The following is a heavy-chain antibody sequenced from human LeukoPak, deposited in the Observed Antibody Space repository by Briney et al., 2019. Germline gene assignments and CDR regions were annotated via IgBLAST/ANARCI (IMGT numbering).Heavy chain of an antibody. CDR2: IYHSGST. V-gene: IGHV4-38-2*02. Sequence: SETLSLTCTVSGYSISSGYYWGWIRQPPGKGLEWIGSIYHSGSTYYNPSLKSRVTISVGTSKNQFSLKLSSVTAADTAVYYCARGGYSGYDSNFDYWGQGTLVTVSS. J-gene: IGHJ4*02. CDR1: GYSISSGYY. CDR3: ARGGYSGYDSNFDY. D-gene: IGHD5-12*01.